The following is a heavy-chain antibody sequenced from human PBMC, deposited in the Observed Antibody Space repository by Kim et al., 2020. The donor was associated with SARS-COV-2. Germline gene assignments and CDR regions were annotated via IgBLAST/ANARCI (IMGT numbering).Heavy chain of an antibody. CDR2: ISSSATTM. CDR3: ARDKASSNDF. J-gene: IGHJ4*02. V-gene: IGHV3-48*03. CDR1: GFTFSSYE. Sequence: GGSLRLSCAASGFTFSSYEMNWVRQAPGKGLEWVSYISSSATTMYYADSVKGRFTISRDNGNNSLYLHMNSLRVEDTAVYYCARDKASSNDFWGQGT. D-gene: IGHD6-6*01.